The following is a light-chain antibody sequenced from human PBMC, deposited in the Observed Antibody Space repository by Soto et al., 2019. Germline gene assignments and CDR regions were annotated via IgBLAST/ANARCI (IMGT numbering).Light chain of an antibody. J-gene: IGLJ3*02. Sequence: QSVLTQPPSVSAAPGQTVTISCSGGSSNIGNNYVSWYQQLPGTAPKLLIYDNNKRPSGIPDRFSGSKSGTSATLDITGLQTGDEADYYCGTWDSSLGADWVFGGGTKLTVL. V-gene: IGLV1-51*01. CDR3: GTWDSSLGADWV. CDR1: SSNIGNNY. CDR2: DNN.